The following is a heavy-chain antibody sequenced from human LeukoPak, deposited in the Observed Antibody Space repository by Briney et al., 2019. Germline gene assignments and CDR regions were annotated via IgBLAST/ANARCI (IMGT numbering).Heavy chain of an antibody. D-gene: IGHD2-2*01. V-gene: IGHV3-9*01. CDR2: ISWNSGSI. CDR1: GFTFDDYA. Sequence: GRSLRLSCAASGFTFDDYAMHWVRQAPGKGLEWVSGISWNSGSIGYADSVKGRFTISRDNAKNSLYLQMNSLRAEDTALYYCAKVRVPAATLTSDYFDYWGQGTLVTVSS. J-gene: IGHJ4*02. CDR3: AKVRVPAATLTSDYFDY.